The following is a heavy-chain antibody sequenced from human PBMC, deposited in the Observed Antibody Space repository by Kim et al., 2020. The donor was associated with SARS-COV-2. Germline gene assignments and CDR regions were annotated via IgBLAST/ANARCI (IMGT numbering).Heavy chain of an antibody. J-gene: IGHJ5*02. CDR2: INAGNGNT. D-gene: IGHD6-13*01. V-gene: IGHV1-3*01. Sequence: ASVKVSCKASGYTFTSYAMHWVRQAPGQRLEWMGWINAGNGNTKYSQKFQGRVTITRDTSASTAYMELSSLRSEDTAVYYCARDPRHSSSWHYWFDPWGQGTLVTVSS. CDR3: ARDPRHSSSWHYWFDP. CDR1: GYTFTSYA.